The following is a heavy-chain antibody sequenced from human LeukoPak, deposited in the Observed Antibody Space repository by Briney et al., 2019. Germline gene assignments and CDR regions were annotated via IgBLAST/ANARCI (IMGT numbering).Heavy chain of an antibody. J-gene: IGHJ4*02. CDR2: ISSDGSNK. D-gene: IGHD6-19*01. CDR3: ASGSSSGWYFFDY. CDR1: GFTFSSYG. V-gene: IGHV3-30*03. Sequence: GGSLRLSCAASGFTFSSYGMHWVRQAPGKGLEWVAVISSDGSNKDYGDSVKGRHTISRDNSKNTLYLQMNSLRPDDTSVYYCASGSSSGWYFFDYWGQGTLVTVSS.